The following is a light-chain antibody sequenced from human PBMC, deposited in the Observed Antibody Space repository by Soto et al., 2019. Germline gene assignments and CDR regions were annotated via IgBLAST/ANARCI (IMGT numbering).Light chain of an antibody. Sequence: EIVLTQSPGTLSLSPGERATLSCRASRSVNSRYLAWYQQKPGQAPRLLIYGASSRATGIPDRFSGSGSGTDFTFTISRLEPEDFAVYHCHQYGYSPNTFGQGPKLEIK. CDR2: GAS. CDR3: HQYGYSPNT. CDR1: RSVNSRY. V-gene: IGKV3-20*01. J-gene: IGKJ2*01.